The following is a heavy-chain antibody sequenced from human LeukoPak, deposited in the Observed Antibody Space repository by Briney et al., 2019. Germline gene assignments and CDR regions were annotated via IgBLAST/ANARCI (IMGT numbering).Heavy chain of an antibody. CDR3: ARGKPLLPTVTMHNGMDV. CDR2: TNHSGST. Sequence: SETLSLTCAVYGGSFSGYYWSWIRQPPGKGLEWIGETNHSGSTNYNPSLKSRVTISVDASKNQFSLKLSSVTAADTAVYYCARGKPLLPTVTMHNGMDVWGQGTTVTVSS. J-gene: IGHJ6*02. CDR1: GGSFSGYY. V-gene: IGHV4-34*01. D-gene: IGHD3-10*01.